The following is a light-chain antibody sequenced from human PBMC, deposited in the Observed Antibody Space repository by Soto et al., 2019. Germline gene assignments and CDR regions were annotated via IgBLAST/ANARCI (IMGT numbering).Light chain of an antibody. CDR1: QSVSRS. CDR2: NAS. J-gene: IGKJ4*01. V-gene: IGKV3-11*01. CDR3: HQRSNWPLT. Sequence: EVVLTQSPATLFLSPGERATLSCRASQSVSRSLLWYQQKSGQAPRLLIYNASNRATGIPARFSGSGSGTDFTLTISSLEPEDFAVYYCHQRSNWPLTFGGGTKVEI.